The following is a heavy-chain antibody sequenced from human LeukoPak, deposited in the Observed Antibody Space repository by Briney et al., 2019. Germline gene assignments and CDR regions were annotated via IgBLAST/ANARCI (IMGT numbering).Heavy chain of an antibody. CDR1: GFTFSSYG. CDR3: ARDSSLRYYFDY. J-gene: IGHJ4*02. Sequence: GGSLRLSCAASGFTFSSYGMSWVRQAPGKGLEWVANIKQDGSEKYYVDSVKGRFTISRDNAKNSLFLQMNSLRAEDMAVYYCARDSSLRYYFDYWGQGTLVTVSS. D-gene: IGHD2-2*01. V-gene: IGHV3-7*01. CDR2: IKQDGSEK.